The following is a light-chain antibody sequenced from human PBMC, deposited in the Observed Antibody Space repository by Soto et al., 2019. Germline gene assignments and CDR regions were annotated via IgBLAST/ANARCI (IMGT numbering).Light chain of an antibody. CDR2: STS. Sequence: QTVVTQEPSLTVSPGGTVTLTCASSTGAVTSGNYSNWFQQKPGQPPRALIYSTSKKQSWTPARFSGSLLGGKAALTLSGVQPEDEAEYYCLLYYDGPRVWFFGGGTKLTVL. CDR1: TGAVTSGNY. CDR3: LLYYDGPRVWF. V-gene: IGLV7-43*01. J-gene: IGLJ3*02.